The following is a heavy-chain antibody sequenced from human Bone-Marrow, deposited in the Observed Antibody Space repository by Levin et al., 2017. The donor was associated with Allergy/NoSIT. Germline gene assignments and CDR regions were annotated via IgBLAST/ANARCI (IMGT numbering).Heavy chain of an antibody. J-gene: IGHJ4*02. CDR2: ISYRGST. CDR1: GGSISSSGYH. CDR3: ARLDGYSFDY. D-gene: IGHD1-1*01. Sequence: SQTLSLTYTVSGGSISSSGYHWTWIRQYPNKGLEWIGYISYRGSTYFNPSLKSRLTMSIDTSEQHFSLNLTSVSAADTAIYYCARLDGYSFDYWGQGALVTVSS. V-gene: IGHV4-31*03.